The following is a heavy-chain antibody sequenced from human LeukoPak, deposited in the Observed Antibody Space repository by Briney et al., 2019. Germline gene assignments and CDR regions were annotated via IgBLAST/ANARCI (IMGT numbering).Heavy chain of an antibody. J-gene: IGHJ4*02. V-gene: IGHV3-15*01. CDR3: TTAYYYPEDFDY. Sequence: PGGSLRLSCAASGFTFANAWMSWVRQAPGKGLECVGRIKSKTDGETTDYAAPVKGRFTISRDDSKNTLYLQMNSLKTEDTAVYYCTTAYYYPEDFDYWGQGTLVTISS. D-gene: IGHD3-10*01. CDR1: GFTFANAW. CDR2: IKSKTDGETT.